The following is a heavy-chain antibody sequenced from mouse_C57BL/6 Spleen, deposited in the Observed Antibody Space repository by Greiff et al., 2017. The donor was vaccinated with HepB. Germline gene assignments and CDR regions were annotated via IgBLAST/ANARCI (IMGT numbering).Heavy chain of an antibody. CDR3: ASEGYSAMDY. J-gene: IGHJ4*01. V-gene: IGHV1-61*01. Sequence: KQRPGQGLEWIGNIYPSDSETHYNQKFKDKATLTVDKSSSTAYMQLSSLTSEDSAVYYCASEGYSAMDYWGQGTSVTVSS. CDR2: IYPSDSET.